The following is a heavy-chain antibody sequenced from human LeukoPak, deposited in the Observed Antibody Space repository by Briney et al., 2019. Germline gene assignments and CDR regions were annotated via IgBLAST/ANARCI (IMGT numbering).Heavy chain of an antibody. V-gene: IGHV3-23*01. CDR1: GFTFSTYA. D-gene: IGHD5-24*01. CDR3: ARSGTEDGYNIYFDH. Sequence: GGSLRLSCATSGFTFSTYAMSWVRQAPGKGLEWVSLISGSGSGTHYADSVKGRFTISRDNSKNLLYLHMNTLRADDTAVYYCARSGTEDGYNIYFDHWGQGTLVTVSS. J-gene: IGHJ4*02. CDR2: ISGSGSGT.